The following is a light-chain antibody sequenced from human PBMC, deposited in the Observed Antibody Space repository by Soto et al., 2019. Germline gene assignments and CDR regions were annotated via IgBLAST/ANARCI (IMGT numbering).Light chain of an antibody. Sequence: EIEMTQSPATLSVSPGERATLSCRSSQSVGRKLAWYQQKPGQAPRLLIYDESNRAMGVPARFSGSGSGTEFTLTISSRQSEEVEVYHLQQYDIWHPWTFGQGTKVEI. J-gene: IGKJ1*01. CDR1: QSVGRK. CDR3: QQYDIWHPWT. CDR2: DES. V-gene: IGKV3-15*01.